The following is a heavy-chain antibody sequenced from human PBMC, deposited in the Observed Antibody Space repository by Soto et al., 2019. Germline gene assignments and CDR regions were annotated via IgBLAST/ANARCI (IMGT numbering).Heavy chain of an antibody. CDR1: GYTLTELS. D-gene: IGHD5-18*01. Sequence: ASVKVSCKVSGYTLTELSMHWVRQAPGKGLEWMGGFDPEDGETIYAQKFQGRVTMTEDTSTDTAYMELSSLRSEDTAVYYCATDLGKRGYSYGSPFDYWGQGTLVTVSS. CDR2: FDPEDGET. CDR3: ATDLGKRGYSYGSPFDY. J-gene: IGHJ4*02. V-gene: IGHV1-24*01.